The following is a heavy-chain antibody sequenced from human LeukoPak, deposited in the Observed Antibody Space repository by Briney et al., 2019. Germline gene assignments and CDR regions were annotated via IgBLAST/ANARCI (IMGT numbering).Heavy chain of an antibody. CDR3: ARRYYGSGTALPAAYNWFDP. CDR2: ISAYNGNT. CDR1: GYTFTNYG. D-gene: IGHD3-10*01. V-gene: IGHV1-18*01. Sequence: ASVKVSCKTSGYTFTNYGITWVRQAPGQGLEWMGWISAYNGNTNYAQKLQGRVTMTTDTSTSTAYMELRSLRSDDTAVYYCARRYYGSGTALPAAYNWFDPWGQGTLVTVSS. J-gene: IGHJ5*02.